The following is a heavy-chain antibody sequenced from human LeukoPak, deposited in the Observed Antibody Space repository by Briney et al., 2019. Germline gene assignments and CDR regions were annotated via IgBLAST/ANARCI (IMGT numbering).Heavy chain of an antibody. CDR2: ISSSGTT. J-gene: IGHJ4*02. CDR1: GGSINGYY. CDR3: ARDGGSGSFT. V-gene: IGHV4-4*07. D-gene: IGHD3-10*01. Sequence: SETLSLTCTVSGGSINGYYWSWVRQPAGKGLEWIGRISSSGTTNYNPSLKSRITVSVNTSKNQFSLRLNSVTAADTAVYYCARDGGSGSFTWGQGTLVTVSS.